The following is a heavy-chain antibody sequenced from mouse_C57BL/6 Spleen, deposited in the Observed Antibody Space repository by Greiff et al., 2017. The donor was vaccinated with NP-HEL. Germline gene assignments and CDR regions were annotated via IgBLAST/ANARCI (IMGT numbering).Heavy chain of an antibody. CDR3: ARIYDGYYALGY. J-gene: IGHJ2*01. CDR1: GYSITSGYY. CDR2: ISYDGSN. Sequence: EVKVEESGPGLVKPSQSLSLTCSVTGYSITSGYYWNWIRQFPGNKLEWMGYISYDGSNNYNPSLKNRISITRDTSKNQFFLKLNSVTTEDTATYYCARIYDGYYALGYWGQGTTLTVSS. D-gene: IGHD2-3*01. V-gene: IGHV3-6*01.